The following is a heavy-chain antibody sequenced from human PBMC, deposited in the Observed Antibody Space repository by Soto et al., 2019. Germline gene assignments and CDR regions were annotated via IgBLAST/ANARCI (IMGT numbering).Heavy chain of an antibody. Sequence: EVQLLESGGGLVQPGGSLRLSCAASGFPFSRCAMNCVRQAPGKGLEWVSTISHSDHSTYYADSVKGRFTVSRDNSENTLYLQMNSLRAEDTAIYYCAKRGGDSGWGDFDSWGQGTLVTVSS. J-gene: IGHJ4*02. CDR2: ISHSDHST. D-gene: IGHD6-19*01. CDR3: AKRGGDSGWGDFDS. V-gene: IGHV3-23*01. CDR1: GFPFSRCA.